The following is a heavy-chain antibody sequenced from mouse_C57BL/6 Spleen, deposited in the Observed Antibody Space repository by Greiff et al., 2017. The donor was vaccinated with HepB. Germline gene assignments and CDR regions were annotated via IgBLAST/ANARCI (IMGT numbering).Heavy chain of an antibody. Sequence: QVQLKQPGAELVKPGASVKLSCKASGYTFTSYWMHWVKQRPGRGLEWIGRIDPNSGGTKYNEKFKSKATLTVDKPSSTAYMQLSSLTSEDSAVYYCARSLLRSDYYAMDYWGQGTSVTVSS. D-gene: IGHD1-1*01. V-gene: IGHV1-72*01. CDR1: GYTFTSYW. CDR3: ARSLLRSDYYAMDY. J-gene: IGHJ4*01. CDR2: IDPNSGGT.